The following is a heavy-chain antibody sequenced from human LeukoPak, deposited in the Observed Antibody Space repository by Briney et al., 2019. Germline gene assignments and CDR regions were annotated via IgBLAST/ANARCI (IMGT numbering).Heavy chain of an antibody. Sequence: SETLSLTCTVSGGPISSSSYYWGWIRQPPGKGLEWIGYIYHSGSTYYNPSLKSRVTISVDRSKNQFSLKLSSVTAADTAVYYCARAGGDYTDWFDPWGQGTLVTVSS. CDR3: ARAGGDYTDWFDP. V-gene: IGHV4-30-2*01. CDR1: GGPISSSSYY. CDR2: IYHSGST. D-gene: IGHD4-17*01. J-gene: IGHJ5*02.